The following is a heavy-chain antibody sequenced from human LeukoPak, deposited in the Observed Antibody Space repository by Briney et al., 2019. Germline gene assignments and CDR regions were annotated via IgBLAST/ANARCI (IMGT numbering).Heavy chain of an antibody. CDR1: GYSISSDYY. CDR2: SYRSGST. J-gene: IGHJ4*02. Sequence: KPSETLSLTCAVSGYSISSDYYWGWIRPPPGKGLEWIGNSYRSGSTDYNPSLKSRVTISVDTSKNQFSLKLRSATAADTAVYYCARVSTTVAVKYWGQGILVTISS. CDR3: ARVSTTVAVKY. D-gene: IGHD4-11*01. V-gene: IGHV4-38-2*01.